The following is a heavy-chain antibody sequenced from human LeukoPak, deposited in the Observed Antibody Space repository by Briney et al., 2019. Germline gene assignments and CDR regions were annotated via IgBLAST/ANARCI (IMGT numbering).Heavy chain of an antibody. CDR1: GGTFSSYA. V-gene: IGHV1-69*13. CDR2: IIPIFGTA. D-gene: IGHD1-26*01. Sequence: ASVKVSCKASGGTFSSYAISWVRQAPGQGLEWMGGIIPIFGTANYAQKFQGRVTITADESTSTAYMELSSLRSEDTAVYYCARYVVGATYDAFDIWGQGTMVTVSS. CDR3: ARYVVGATYDAFDI. J-gene: IGHJ3*02.